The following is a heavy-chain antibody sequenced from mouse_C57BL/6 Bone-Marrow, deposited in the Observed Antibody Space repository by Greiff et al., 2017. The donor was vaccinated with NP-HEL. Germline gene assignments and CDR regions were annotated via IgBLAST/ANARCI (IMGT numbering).Heavy chain of an antibody. Sequence: EVQLVESGGGLVKPGGSLKLSCAASGFTFSSYAMSWVRQTPEKRLEWVATISDGGSYTNYPDNVKGRFTISRDNAKNNLYLQMSHLKSEDTAMYYCASGDSSGYPYAMDYWGQGTSVTVSS. CDR3: ASGDSSGYPYAMDY. D-gene: IGHD3-2*02. V-gene: IGHV5-4*01. CDR2: ISDGGSYT. J-gene: IGHJ4*01. CDR1: GFTFSSYA.